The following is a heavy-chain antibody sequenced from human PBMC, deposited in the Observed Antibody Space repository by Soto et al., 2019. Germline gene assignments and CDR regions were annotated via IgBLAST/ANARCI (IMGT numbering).Heavy chain of an antibody. D-gene: IGHD2-2*01. J-gene: IGHJ4*02. CDR1: GFTFSSYS. Sequence: PGGSLRLSCAASGFTFSSYSMNWVRQAPGKGLEWVSSISSSSSYIYYADSVKGRFTISRDNAKNSLYLQMNSLRAEDTAVYYCARECSSTSCYIGSDYWGQGTLVTVS. V-gene: IGHV3-21*01. CDR2: ISSSSSYI. CDR3: ARECSSTSCYIGSDY.